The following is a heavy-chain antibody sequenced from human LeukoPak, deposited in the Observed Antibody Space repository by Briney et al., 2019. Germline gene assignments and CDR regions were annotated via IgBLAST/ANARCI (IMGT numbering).Heavy chain of an antibody. V-gene: IGHV4-34*01. CDR1: GGSFSGYY. D-gene: IGHD3/OR15-3a*01. CDR2: INHSGST. J-gene: IGHJ4*02. CDR3: ARDFRGGTGGLDY. Sequence: SETLSLTCAVYGGSFSGYYWSWIRQPPGKGLEWIGEINHSGSTNYNPSLKSRVTISVDTSKNQFSLKLSSVTAADTAVYYCARDFRGGTGGLDYWGQGTLVTVSS.